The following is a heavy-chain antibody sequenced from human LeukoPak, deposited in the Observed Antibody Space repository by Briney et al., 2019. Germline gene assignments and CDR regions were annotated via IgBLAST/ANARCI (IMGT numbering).Heavy chain of an antibody. Sequence: SETLSLTCTVSGGSISSYYWSWIRQPAGKRLEWIGRIYTSGTTNYNPSLKSRVTMSVDTSKNQFSLNLTSVTAADSAVYYCARTALNWATAHYFDYWGQGTLVTVSS. J-gene: IGHJ4*02. CDR2: IYTSGTT. D-gene: IGHD7-27*01. V-gene: IGHV4-4*07. CDR3: ARTALNWATAHYFDY. CDR1: GGSISSYY.